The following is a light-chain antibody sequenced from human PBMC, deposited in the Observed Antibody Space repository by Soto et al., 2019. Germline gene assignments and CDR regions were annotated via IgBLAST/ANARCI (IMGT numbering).Light chain of an antibody. J-gene: IGKJ4*01. CDR2: WAS. CDR1: QSVLYSSNNKNY. V-gene: IGKV4-1*01. CDR3: QQYYNTPLT. Sequence: EILVTQSPDSLAVSLGERATINCKSSQSVLYSSNNKNYLAWYQQKPRQPPKLLIYWASTRESGVPDRFSGSGSGTDFPLTISSLQAEDVEVYYCQQYYNTPLTFGGGTTVDIK.